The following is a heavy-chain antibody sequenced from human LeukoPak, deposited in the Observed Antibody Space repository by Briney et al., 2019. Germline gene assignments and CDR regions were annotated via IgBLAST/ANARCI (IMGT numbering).Heavy chain of an antibody. CDR1: GFTLRSYG. J-gene: IGHJ6*04. V-gene: IGHV3-30*18. Sequence: GGSLRLSCAASGFTLRSYGMHWVRQAPGKGLEWVAVISYDGSKKYYADSVKGRFTISRDNSKNTLYLQMNSLRAEDTAVYYCAKGTGSYDRYYYYGMDVWGKGTTVTVSS. CDR2: ISYDGSKK. CDR3: AKGTGSYDRYYYYGMDV. D-gene: IGHD3-10*01.